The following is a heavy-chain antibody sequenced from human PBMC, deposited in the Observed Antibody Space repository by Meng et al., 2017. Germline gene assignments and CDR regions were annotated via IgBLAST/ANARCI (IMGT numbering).Heavy chain of an antibody. CDR1: GFTFSSYA. D-gene: IGHD3-16*01. CDR2: INNDGSST. V-gene: IGHV3-74*01. CDR3: ARGALTGQRSDY. Sequence: GESLKISCAASGFTFSSYAMHWVRQAPGKGLVWVSRINNDGSSTSHADSVKGRFTISRDNAKNTLYLQMNSLRAEDTAVYYCARGALTGQRSDYWGQGTLVTVSS. J-gene: IGHJ4*02.